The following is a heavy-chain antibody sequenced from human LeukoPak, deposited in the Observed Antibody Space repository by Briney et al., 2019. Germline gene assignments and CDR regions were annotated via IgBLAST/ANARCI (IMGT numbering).Heavy chain of an antibody. J-gene: IGHJ4*02. V-gene: IGHV3-23*01. CDR1: GFTFSSYA. D-gene: IGHD3-22*01. Sequence: GGSLRLSCVASGFTFSSYAMSWVRQAPGKGLEWVSAISGSCGSKYYADSVKGRFTISRDNSKNTLYLQMNSLRAEDTAVYYCAKPLVVISIFDYWGQGTLVTVSS. CDR2: ISGSCGSK. CDR3: AKPLVVISIFDY.